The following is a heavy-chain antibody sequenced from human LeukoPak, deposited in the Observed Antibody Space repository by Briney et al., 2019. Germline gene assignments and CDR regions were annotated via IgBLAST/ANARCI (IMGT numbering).Heavy chain of an antibody. CDR3: AKQNGSYDY. CDR1: GFSFSTYT. CDR2: IYSGGST. D-gene: IGHD1-26*01. J-gene: IGHJ4*02. V-gene: IGHV3-53*01. Sequence: GGSLRLSCAASGFSFSTYTMNWVRQAPGKGLEWVSVIYSGGSTYYADSVKGRFTISRDNSKNTLYLQMNSLRAEDTAVYYCAKQNGSYDYWGQGTLVTVSS.